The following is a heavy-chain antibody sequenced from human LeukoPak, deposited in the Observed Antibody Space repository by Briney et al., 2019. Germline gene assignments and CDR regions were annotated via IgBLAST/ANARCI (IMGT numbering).Heavy chain of an antibody. Sequence: PGGSLRLSCTASGFTFSDYSMSWVRQAPGAGLEWVSAISPAGDSTTDADSVKGRFTISRDNSKNKLFLQMDSLRGDDTAVYYCAKSPTVDAAFDIWGQGTMVTVSS. D-gene: IGHD4-23*01. J-gene: IGHJ3*02. V-gene: IGHV3-23*01. CDR1: GFTFSDYS. CDR3: AKSPTVDAAFDI. CDR2: ISPAGDST.